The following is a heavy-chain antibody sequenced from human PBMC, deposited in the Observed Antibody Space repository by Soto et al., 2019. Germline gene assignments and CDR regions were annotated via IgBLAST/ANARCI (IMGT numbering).Heavy chain of an antibody. CDR1: AFTLGSYH. D-gene: IGHD6-13*01. CDR3: ARDLVAAAADY. J-gene: IGHJ4*02. Sequence: EVQLVESGGGLVQPGGSLRLSCVASAFTLGSYHMDWVRQAPGKGLEWVSYISSSGGSTYYADSVKGRFTISRDNAKNSVYLQMNSLRAEDTAVYYCARDLVAAAADYWGQGTLVNVSS. CDR2: ISSSGGST. V-gene: IGHV3-48*03.